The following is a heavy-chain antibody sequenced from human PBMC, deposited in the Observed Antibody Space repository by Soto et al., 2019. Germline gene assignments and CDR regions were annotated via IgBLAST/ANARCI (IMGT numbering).Heavy chain of an antibody. CDR3: AREGMAVAGSFDY. Sequence: NPSETLSLTCTVSGGSLRGYYWSWIRQPPGKGLEWIGYIYYTGITDYNPSLKSRVTISVDTSKNQFSLKLSSVTAADTAVYYCAREGMAVAGSFDYWGQGTLVTVSS. CDR1: GGSLRGYY. V-gene: IGHV4-59*01. CDR2: IYYTGIT. D-gene: IGHD6-19*01. J-gene: IGHJ4*02.